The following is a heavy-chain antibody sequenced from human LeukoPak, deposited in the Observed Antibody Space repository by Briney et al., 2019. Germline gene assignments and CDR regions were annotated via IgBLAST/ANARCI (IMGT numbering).Heavy chain of an antibody. CDR1: GFTFGNYA. D-gene: IGHD1-26*01. CDR3: AKDQWERGYFDY. J-gene: IGHJ4*02. CDR2: ISGSGGST. Sequence: RAGGSLRLSCAASGFTFGNYAMNWVRQAPGKGLEWVSAISGSGGSTYYADSVKGRFTISRDNSKNTLYLQMNSLRAEDTAVYYCAKDQWERGYFDYWGQGTLVTVSS. V-gene: IGHV3-23*01.